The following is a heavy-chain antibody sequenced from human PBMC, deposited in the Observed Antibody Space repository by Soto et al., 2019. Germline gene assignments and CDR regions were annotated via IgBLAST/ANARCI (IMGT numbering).Heavy chain of an antibody. CDR2: IYWDDDK. D-gene: IGHD2-8*01. CDR1: GFSLSSIALGMG. Sequence: VSGPTLVNPTQTLTLTCNFSGFSLSSIALGMGVGWIRQPPGKALEWLGLIYWDDDKRYNPSLKSRLTITKDISQSQVVLTTTNIDAVDTGTYYCTQWSMGNRGTNFFDYWGQGALVTVSS. J-gene: IGHJ4*02. CDR3: TQWSMGNRGTNFFDY. V-gene: IGHV2-5*02.